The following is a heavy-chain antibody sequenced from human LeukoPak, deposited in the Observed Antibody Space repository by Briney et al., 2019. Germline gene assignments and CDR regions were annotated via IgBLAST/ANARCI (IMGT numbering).Heavy chain of an antibody. J-gene: IGHJ4*02. CDR1: AGPITNYF. V-gene: IGHV4-59*03. CDR3: AGGELAGTGY. D-gene: IGHD6-19*01. CDR2: VRYNGGS. Sequence: SGTLSLTCTVSAGPITNYFWTWVRQSPGKGLEWIGYVRYNGGSDSNPSLKSRVTISLDTWNNQFSLRLTSVTAEDTAVYYCAGGELAGTGYWGQGTLVTVSS.